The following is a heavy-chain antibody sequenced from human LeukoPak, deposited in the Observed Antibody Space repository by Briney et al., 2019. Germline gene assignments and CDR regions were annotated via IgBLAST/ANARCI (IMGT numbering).Heavy chain of an antibody. CDR1: GFTFSSYA. V-gene: IGHV3-64*01. J-gene: IGHJ4*02. D-gene: IGHD6-13*01. Sequence: GGSLRPSCAASGFTFSSYAMSWVRQAPGKGLEYVSAIMPNGETRGYANSMKGRFTISRDNSKNTLYLQMGSLRAEDMAIYYCAKLIAAAALSFDYWGQGTLVTVSS. CDR3: AKLIAAAALSFDY. CDR2: IMPNGETR.